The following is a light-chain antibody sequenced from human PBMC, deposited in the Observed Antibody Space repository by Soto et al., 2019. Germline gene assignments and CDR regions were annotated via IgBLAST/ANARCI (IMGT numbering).Light chain of an antibody. J-gene: IGKJ1*01. V-gene: IGKV3-20*01. CDR1: QSVTSNY. CDR2: GAS. CDR3: HPYGSFQGT. Sequence: DIALTPSPGTLSLSPGERATLSCSASQSVTSNYLAWYQQKPGQAPRLLLFGASIRDTGIPVRFSGSGSGTDFTLTITRLEPEDFAVYYCHPYGSFQGTFSQGTKVDIK.